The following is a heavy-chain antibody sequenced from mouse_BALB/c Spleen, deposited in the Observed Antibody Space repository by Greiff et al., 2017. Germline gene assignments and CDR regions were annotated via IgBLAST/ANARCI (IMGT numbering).Heavy chain of an antibody. D-gene: IGHD1-1*01. CDR3: APHYYGSSYYAMDY. CDR1: GFSLTSYG. V-gene: IGHV2-2*02. Sequence: QVQLKESGPGLVQPSQSLSITCTVSGFSLTSYGVHWVRQSPGKGLEWLGVIWSGGSTDYNAAFISRLSISKDNSKSQVFFKMNSLQANDTAIYYCAPHYYGSSYYAMDYWGQGTSVTVSS. CDR2: IWSGGST. J-gene: IGHJ4*01.